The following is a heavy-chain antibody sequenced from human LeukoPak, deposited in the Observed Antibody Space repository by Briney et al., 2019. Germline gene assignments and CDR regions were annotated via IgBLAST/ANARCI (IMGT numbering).Heavy chain of an antibody. D-gene: IGHD3-10*01. J-gene: IGHJ5*02. CDR2: IWYDGSNK. CDR1: GFTFSSYG. CDR3: ARDQVRGVIPISGFDP. V-gene: IGHV3-33*01. Sequence: GGSLRLSCAASGFTFSSYGMHWVRQAPGKGLEWVAVIWYDGSNKYYADSVKGRFTISRDNSKNTLYLQMNSLRAEDTAVYYCARDQVRGVIPISGFDPWGQGTLVTVSS.